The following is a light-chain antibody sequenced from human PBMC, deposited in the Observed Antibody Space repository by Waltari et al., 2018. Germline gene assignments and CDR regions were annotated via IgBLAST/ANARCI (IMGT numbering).Light chain of an antibody. CDR2: KAS. Sequence: DIQMTQSRSTLSASVGDTVTITCRASQSISTWLAWYQQKPGKAPKLLIYKASSLESGVPSRFSGSGSGTEFTLTISSLQPDDFAIYYCQQYNNYPYTFGQGTKLDFK. V-gene: IGKV1-5*03. CDR3: QQYNNYPYT. J-gene: IGKJ2*01. CDR1: QSISTW.